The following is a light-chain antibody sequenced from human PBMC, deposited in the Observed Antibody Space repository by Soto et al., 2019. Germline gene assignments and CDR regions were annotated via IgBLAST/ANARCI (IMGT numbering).Light chain of an antibody. V-gene: IGLV2-14*01. CDR2: HVT. CDR1: SSDVGGYNF. J-gene: IGLJ2*01. Sequence: QSVLTQPASGSGSPGQSITISSTGTSSDVGGYNFVSWYQQHPGKAPKLMIYHVTNRPSGVSHRFSGSKSGNTASLTISGLQAEDEADYYCSSYTSSNTLLFGGGTKLTVL. CDR3: SSYTSSNTLL.